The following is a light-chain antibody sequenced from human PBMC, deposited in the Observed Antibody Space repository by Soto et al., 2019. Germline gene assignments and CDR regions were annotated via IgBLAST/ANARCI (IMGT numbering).Light chain of an antibody. CDR1: QSVLSSSNNKNY. CDR3: QKYYSTSRT. J-gene: IGKJ1*01. V-gene: IGKV4-1*01. Sequence: DIVMTQSPDSLAVSLGERATINCKSSQSVLSSSNNKNYLAWYQQKPGQPPVLLISWASTRESGVPDRFSGSGSGTDFTLTISSLQAEDVAVYYCQKYYSTSRTLGQGTKVEIK. CDR2: WAS.